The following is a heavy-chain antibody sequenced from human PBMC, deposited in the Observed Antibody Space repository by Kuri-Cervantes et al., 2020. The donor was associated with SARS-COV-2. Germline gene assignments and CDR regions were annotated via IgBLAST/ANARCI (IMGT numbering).Heavy chain of an antibody. Sequence: SETLSLTCTVSGGSISSSSYYWGWIRQPPGKGLEWIGSIYYSGSTYYNPSLKSRVTISVDTPKNQFSLKLTSVTAADTAVYYCARVYDGAPDYWGQGTLVTVSS. V-gene: IGHV4-39*07. CDR3: ARVYDGAPDY. D-gene: IGHD4-17*01. CDR2: IYYSGST. J-gene: IGHJ4*02. CDR1: GGSISSSSYY.